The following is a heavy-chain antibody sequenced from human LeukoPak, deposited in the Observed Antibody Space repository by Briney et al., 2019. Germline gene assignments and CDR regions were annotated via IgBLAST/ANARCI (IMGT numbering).Heavy chain of an antibody. Sequence: GGSLRLSCAASGFTFSVYSMNWVRQAPGKGLEWVSCIDSSSSNINYADSVKGRFTISRDNAKNSLYLQMNCLRAEDTAVYYCARVPGGLEWADFDYWGQGTLVTVSS. CDR3: ARVPGGLEWADFDY. CDR2: IDSSSSNI. D-gene: IGHD3-3*01. J-gene: IGHJ4*02. CDR1: GFTFSVYS. V-gene: IGHV3-21*01.